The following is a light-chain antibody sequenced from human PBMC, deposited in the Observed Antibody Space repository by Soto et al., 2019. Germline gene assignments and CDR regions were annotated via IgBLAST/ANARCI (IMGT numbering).Light chain of an antibody. Sequence: EVVLTQPPATLSLSPGQRATLSCRASHSVCTNLMWYRQKPGQPPRLLISYASNRATGIPGRFSGGGSGTDFTLTISSLEPEDFAVYYCQQYNNWPLTFGGGTRVEIK. CDR2: YAS. CDR3: QQYNNWPLT. V-gene: IGKV3-11*01. CDR1: HSVCTN. J-gene: IGKJ4*01.